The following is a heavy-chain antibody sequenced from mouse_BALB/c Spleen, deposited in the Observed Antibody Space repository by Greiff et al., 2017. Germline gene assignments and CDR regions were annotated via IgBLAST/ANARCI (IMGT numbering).Heavy chain of an antibody. D-gene: IGHD2-2*01. CDR3: ARIAEGLRRVYFDY. J-gene: IGHJ2*01. CDR1: GFSLSTYGIG. Sequence: QVTLKESGPGILQPSQTLSLTCSFSGFSLSTYGIGVGWIRQPSGKGLEWLAHIWWNDNKYYNTALKSRLTISKDTSNNQVFLKIASVDTADTATYYGARIAEGLRRVYFDYWGQGTTLTVSS. V-gene: IGHV8-11*01. CDR2: IWWNDNK.